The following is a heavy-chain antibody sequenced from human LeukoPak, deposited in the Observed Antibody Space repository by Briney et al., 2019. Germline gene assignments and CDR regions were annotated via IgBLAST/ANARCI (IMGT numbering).Heavy chain of an antibody. CDR2: ISSSGSML. Sequence: GGSLRLSCAASGFIFSDYYMSWVRQAPWKGLEWVSYISSSGSMLHYADSVEGRFTISRDNAKNSLYLQMSSLRVEDTAVYYCTRRPYSSSWYYFDYWGQGTLVTVSS. D-gene: IGHD6-13*01. V-gene: IGHV3-11*04. J-gene: IGHJ4*02. CDR1: GFIFSDYY. CDR3: TRRPYSSSWYYFDY.